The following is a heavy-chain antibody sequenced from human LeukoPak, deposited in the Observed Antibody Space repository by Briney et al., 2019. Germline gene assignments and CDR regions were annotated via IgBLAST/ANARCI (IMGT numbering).Heavy chain of an antibody. J-gene: IGHJ6*03. V-gene: IGHV3-15*01. Sequence: PGGSLRLSCAASGFTFSNAWMSWVRQAPGKGLEWVGRIKSKTDGGTTDYAAPVKGRFTISRDDSKNTLYLQMNSLKTEDTAVYYCTTDGRPGRYGPQAYYYYYMDVWGKGTTVTISS. CDR1: GFTFSNAW. D-gene: IGHD3-16*01. CDR2: IKSKTDGGTT. CDR3: TTDGRPGRYGPQAYYYYYMDV.